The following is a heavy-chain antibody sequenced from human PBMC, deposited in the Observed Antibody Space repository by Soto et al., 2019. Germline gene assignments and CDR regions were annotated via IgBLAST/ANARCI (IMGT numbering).Heavy chain of an antibody. CDR3: ARQSSAYYYYGVDV. CDR1: GFTFSSFW. D-gene: IGHD2-2*01. CDR2: IKQEGSEK. V-gene: IGHV3-7*05. J-gene: IGHJ6*02. Sequence: EMQLVESGGGSVQPGGSLRLSCAASGFTFSSFWMSWVRRAPGKGLEWVANIKQEGSEKYYVDSVKGRFTISRDNANNSLYLQMNSLRAEDTVVYYCARQSSAYYYYGVDVWDQGSTVTVSS.